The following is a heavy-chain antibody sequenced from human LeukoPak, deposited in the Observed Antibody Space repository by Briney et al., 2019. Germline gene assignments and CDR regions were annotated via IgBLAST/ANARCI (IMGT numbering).Heavy chain of an antibody. D-gene: IGHD3-22*01. Sequence: GGSLRLSCAASGFTFSDYYMSWIRQALGKGLEWVSYISSSGSTIYYADSVKGRFTISRDNAKNSLYLQMNSLRAEDTAVYYCARGIDYYDSSGYYFGYWGQGTLVTVSS. V-gene: IGHV3-11*01. CDR2: ISSSGSTI. J-gene: IGHJ4*02. CDR3: ARGIDYYDSSGYYFGY. CDR1: GFTFSDYY.